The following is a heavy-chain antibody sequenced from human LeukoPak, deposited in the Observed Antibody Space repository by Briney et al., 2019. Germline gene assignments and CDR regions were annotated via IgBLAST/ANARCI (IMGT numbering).Heavy chain of an antibody. J-gene: IGHJ4*02. CDR2: IYTSGST. D-gene: IGHD6-19*01. Sequence: SETLSLTCTVSGGSISSGSYYWSWIRQPAGKGLEWIGRIYTSGSTNCNPSLKSRVTIPVDTSKNQFSLKLSSVTAADTAVYYCAREEQWLGNDYWGQGTLVTVSS. CDR1: GGSISSGSYY. CDR3: AREEQWLGNDY. V-gene: IGHV4-61*02.